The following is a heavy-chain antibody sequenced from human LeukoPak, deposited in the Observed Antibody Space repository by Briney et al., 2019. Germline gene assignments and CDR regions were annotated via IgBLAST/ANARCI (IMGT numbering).Heavy chain of an antibody. D-gene: IGHD2-2*01. CDR2: INPNDGDT. CDR1: GYTFTDYY. CDR3: ARANFLYCSSSTCLFDY. Sequence: VKVSCKASGYTFTDYYMHWVRQAPGQGFEWMGWINPNDGDTNYAQKFQGRVTMTRDTSISTAHMEVSRLRSDDTAVYYCARANFLYCSSSTCLFDYWGQGTLVTVSS. J-gene: IGHJ4*02. V-gene: IGHV1-2*02.